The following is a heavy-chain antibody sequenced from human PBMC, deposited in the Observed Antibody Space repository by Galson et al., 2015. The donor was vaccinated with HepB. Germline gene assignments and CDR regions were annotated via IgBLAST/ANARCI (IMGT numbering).Heavy chain of an antibody. J-gene: IGHJ6*02. Sequence: SLRLSCAASGFTFSSYWMSWVRQAPGKGLEWVANIKQDGSEKYYVDSVKGRFTISRDNAKNSLYLQMNSLRAEDTAVYYCARWDLLLWFGELLQHYGMDVWGQGTTVTVSS. V-gene: IGHV3-7*03. CDR3: ARWDLLLWFGELLQHYGMDV. D-gene: IGHD3-10*01. CDR1: GFTFSSYW. CDR2: IKQDGSEK.